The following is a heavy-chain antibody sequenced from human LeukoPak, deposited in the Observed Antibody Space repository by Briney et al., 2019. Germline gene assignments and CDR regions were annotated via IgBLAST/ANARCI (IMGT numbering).Heavy chain of an antibody. J-gene: IGHJ3*02. CDR2: ISYDGSNK. CDR1: GFTFSSYA. Sequence: PGRSLRLSCAASGFTFSSYAMHWVRQAPGKGLEWVAVISYDGSNKYYADSVKGRFTISRDNSKNTLYLQMNSLRAEDTAVYYCAKDTNYYHFSPDDAFDIWGQGTMVTVSS. D-gene: IGHD1-26*01. CDR3: AKDTNYYHFSPDDAFDI. V-gene: IGHV3-30-3*01.